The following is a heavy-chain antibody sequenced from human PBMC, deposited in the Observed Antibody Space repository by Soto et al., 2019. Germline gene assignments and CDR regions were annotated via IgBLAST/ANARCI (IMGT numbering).Heavy chain of an antibody. V-gene: IGHV1-2*02. CDR2: INPNSGGT. J-gene: IGHJ6*02. Sequence: VSVKVSCKASGYTFTGYYMHWVRQAPGQGLEWMGWINPNSGGTNYAQKFQGRVTMTRDTSISTAYMELSRLRSDDTAVYYCARDSGYDCYYGMDVWGPGTTVTVYS. D-gene: IGHD5-12*01. CDR3: ARDSGYDCYYGMDV. CDR1: GYTFTGYY.